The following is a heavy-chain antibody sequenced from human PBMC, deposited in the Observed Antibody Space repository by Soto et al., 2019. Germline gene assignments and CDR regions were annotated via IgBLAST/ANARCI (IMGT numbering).Heavy chain of an antibody. CDR3: ARLPFPWGWFDP. V-gene: IGHV3-11*01. CDR2: ISGSGRTI. D-gene: IGHD3-16*01. J-gene: IGHJ5*02. CDR1: GIVFSDY. Sequence: QVQLVESGGGLVTPGGSLRLSCAASGIVFSDYMSWVRQAPGKGLEWLSYISGSGRTIYSADSVKGRFTISRDNATNSLYLQMNNVRTEDTAVYYCARLPFPWGWFDPWGQGTLVIVSS.